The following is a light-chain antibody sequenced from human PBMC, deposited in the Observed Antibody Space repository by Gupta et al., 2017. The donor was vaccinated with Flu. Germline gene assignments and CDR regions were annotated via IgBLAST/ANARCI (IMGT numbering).Light chain of an antibody. CDR1: QSVFAY. V-gene: IGKV3-11*01. CDR3: HQRSSGPPLT. CDR2: DAS. J-gene: IGKJ4*01. Sequence: GSQSVFAYLAWYQHKPGQAPRLLIYDASTRAPGVPARFSGSGYGTEFTLSISSLEPEDFAVYYCHQRSSGPPLTFGGGTKVEI.